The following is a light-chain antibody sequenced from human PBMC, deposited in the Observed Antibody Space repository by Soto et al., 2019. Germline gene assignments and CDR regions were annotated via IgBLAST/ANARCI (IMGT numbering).Light chain of an antibody. Sequence: AIRMTQSPSSFSASTGDRVTITCRASQGISSYLAWYQQKPGKAPKLLIYAASTLQSVVPSRVSGSGSGTDFTLTISCLQSEDFATNYCQQYYSYPWTFGQGTKLEIK. CDR3: QQYYSYPWT. V-gene: IGKV1-8*01. J-gene: IGKJ1*01. CDR1: QGISSY. CDR2: AAS.